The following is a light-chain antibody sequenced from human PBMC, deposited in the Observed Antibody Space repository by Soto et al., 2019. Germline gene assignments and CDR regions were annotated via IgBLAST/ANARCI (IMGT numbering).Light chain of an antibody. CDR1: QRVLYSSNNKNY. Sequence: IVMPQSPDSLAVSMGARATINCKSNQRVLYSSNNKNYLAWYQQKPGQPPKLLIYWASTRESGVPDRFSGSGSGTDFTLTISSLQAEDVAVYYCQQYYSTPPTFGPGTKVDIK. CDR2: WAS. J-gene: IGKJ3*01. V-gene: IGKV4-1*01. CDR3: QQYYSTPPT.